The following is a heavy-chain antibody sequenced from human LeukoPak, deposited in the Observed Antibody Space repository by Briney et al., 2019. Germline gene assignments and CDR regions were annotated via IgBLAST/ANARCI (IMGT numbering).Heavy chain of an antibody. CDR1: GGSISSSSYY. CDR3: ARVLTGDWNDGALKYYDYYDMDV. Sequence: PSETLSLTCTVSGGSISSSSYYWGWIRPPTGKGLESIVSISYSGRTYYNPSLKSRVTISVDTSKDKFSLKLSSVTAADTAVYYCARVLTGDWNDGALKYYDYYDMDVWGKGTTVTVAS. D-gene: IGHD1-1*01. J-gene: IGHJ6*03. V-gene: IGHV4-39*07. CDR2: ISYSGRT.